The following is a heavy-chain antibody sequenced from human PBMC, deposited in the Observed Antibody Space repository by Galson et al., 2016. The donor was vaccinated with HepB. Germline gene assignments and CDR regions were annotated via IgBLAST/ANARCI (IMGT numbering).Heavy chain of an antibody. Sequence: SETLSLTCAVYGGSFSDYYWSWIRQSPGKGLEWIGEINHSGNIKFNSSLKSRVTISVDTSKNQFSLRLSSVTAADTAVYYCARAVAYYDSGEILYFYYYGMDVWGQGTTVTVSS. CDR2: INHSGNI. J-gene: IGHJ6*02. V-gene: IGHV4-34*01. CDR1: GGSFSDYY. CDR3: ARAVAYYDSGEILYFYYYGMDV. D-gene: IGHD3-10*01.